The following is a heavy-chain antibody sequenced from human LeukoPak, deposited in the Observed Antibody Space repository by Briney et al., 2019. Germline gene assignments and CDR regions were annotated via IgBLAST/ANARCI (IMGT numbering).Heavy chain of an antibody. V-gene: IGHV3-7*04. D-gene: IGHD1-1*01. Sequence: GGSLRLSCVGSGFSFSHFWLSWVRQPPGKGLEWVANIKQDGSERNYVDSVKGRFTISRDNAKNSLFLEINSLRVEGTAVFYCARVQVERRMDFWGQGTLVTPSA. CDR1: GFSFSHFW. CDR2: IKQDGSER. J-gene: IGHJ4*02. CDR3: ARVQVERRMDF.